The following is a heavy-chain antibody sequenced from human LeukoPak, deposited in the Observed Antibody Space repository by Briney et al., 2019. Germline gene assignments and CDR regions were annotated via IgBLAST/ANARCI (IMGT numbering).Heavy chain of an antibody. Sequence: GGSLRLSCAASGFTFSSYGMHWVRQAPGKGLEWVSYINSGSSTLYYADSVTGRFTISRDNAKKSLYLQMNSLRDEDTAVCYCATIVATMNDFWGQGTQVAVSS. V-gene: IGHV3-48*02. CDR2: INSGSSTL. CDR1: GFTFSSYG. D-gene: IGHD5-12*01. J-gene: IGHJ4*02. CDR3: ATIVATMNDF.